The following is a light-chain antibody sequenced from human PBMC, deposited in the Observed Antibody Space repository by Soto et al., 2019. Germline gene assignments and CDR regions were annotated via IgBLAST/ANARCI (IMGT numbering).Light chain of an antibody. J-gene: IGLJ2*01. V-gene: IGLV2-14*01. CDR3: SSYTSSLTRV. CDR1: NSDVGGYNY. CDR2: EVS. Sequence: QLVLTQPASVSGSPGQSITISCTGTNSDVGGYNYVSWYQQHPGKAPKLIIYEVSNRPSGVSNRFSGSKSGNTASLIISGLQAEDEAHYYCSSYTSSLTRVFGGGTKLTVL.